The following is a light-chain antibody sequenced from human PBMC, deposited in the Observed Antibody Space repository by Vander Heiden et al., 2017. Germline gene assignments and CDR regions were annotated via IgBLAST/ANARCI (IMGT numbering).Light chain of an antibody. J-gene: IGKJ1*01. V-gene: IGKV1-5*01. CDR1: QSISSW. Sequence: DIQMTQSHSTLSASVGDRVTITCRASQSISSWLAWYQQKPGKAPKLLIYDASSLQSGVPSRFSGSGSGTYFSLTISSLQSDDFATYYCQQYNRYSRTFGQGTKVEIK. CDR3: QQYNRYSRT. CDR2: DAS.